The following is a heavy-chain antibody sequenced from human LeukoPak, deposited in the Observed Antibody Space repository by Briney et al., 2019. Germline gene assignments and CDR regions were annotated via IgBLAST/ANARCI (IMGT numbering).Heavy chain of an antibody. V-gene: IGHV3-48*04. CDR2: ISSGSSTI. CDR3: ARLDGYNYIDF. Sequence: GGSLRLSCAASGFTFSSYGMNWVRQAPGKGLEWVSYISSGSSTIYYADSVKGRFTISRDNPKNSLYLRMNSLRAEDSALYYCARLDGYNYIDFWGQGTLVTVSS. J-gene: IGHJ4*02. CDR1: GFTFSSYG. D-gene: IGHD5-24*01.